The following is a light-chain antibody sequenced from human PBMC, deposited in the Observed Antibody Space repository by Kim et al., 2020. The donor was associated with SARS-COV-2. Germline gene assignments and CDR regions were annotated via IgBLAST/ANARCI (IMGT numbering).Light chain of an antibody. Sequence: SPGERAPLSSRASQSVSSNSLVWYQQKPGQAPRLLIYGASSSAPGIPDRFSGSGSGTDFTLTISRLEPEDFAVYYCQQYDNSPPVTFGGGTKVDIK. CDR3: QQYDNSPPVT. CDR2: GAS. V-gene: IGKV3-20*01. CDR1: QSVSSNS. J-gene: IGKJ4*01.